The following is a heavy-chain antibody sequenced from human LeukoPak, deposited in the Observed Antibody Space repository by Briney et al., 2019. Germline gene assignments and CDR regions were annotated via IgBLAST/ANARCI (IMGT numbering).Heavy chain of an antibody. Sequence: ASVKVSCKASGYTFTGYYMHWVRQAPGQGLEWMGWFNPNGGGTNYAQKFQGRVTMTRDTSISTAYMELSRLRSDDTAVYYCARDLVEYQLLFGFDYWGQGTLVTVSS. V-gene: IGHV1-2*02. D-gene: IGHD2-2*01. CDR3: ARDLVEYQLLFGFDY. CDR1: GYTFTGYY. J-gene: IGHJ4*02. CDR2: FNPNGGGT.